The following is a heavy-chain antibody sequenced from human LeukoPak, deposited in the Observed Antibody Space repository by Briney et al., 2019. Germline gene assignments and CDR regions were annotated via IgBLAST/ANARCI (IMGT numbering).Heavy chain of an antibody. J-gene: IGHJ6*02. CDR3: AKNQAPSALYGMDV. CDR1: GFTFSSYA. V-gene: IGHV3-30-3*02. Sequence: PGGSLRLSCAASGFTFSSYAMHWVRQAPGKGLEWVAVISYDGSNKYYADSVKGRFTISRDNSKNTLYLQMNSLRAEDTAVYYCAKNQAPSALYGMDVWGQGTTVTVSS. CDR2: ISYDGSNK. D-gene: IGHD2-2*01.